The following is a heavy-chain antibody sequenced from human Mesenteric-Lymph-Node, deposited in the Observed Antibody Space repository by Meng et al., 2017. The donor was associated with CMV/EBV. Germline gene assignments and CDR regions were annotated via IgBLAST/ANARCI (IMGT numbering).Heavy chain of an antibody. D-gene: IGHD3-3*01. Sequence: YCMHWMRQAPGHGLEWIGIINPSDGSTRNAQKFQGRVSMSRDTSTGTVYMELTSLRSEDTAMYYCARDFSGLEHYHFWSGYLNWFAPWGQGTLVTVSS. V-gene: IGHV1-46*01. CDR2: INPSDGST. J-gene: IGHJ5*02. CDR1: YC. CDR3: ARDFSGLEHYHFWSGYLNWFAP.